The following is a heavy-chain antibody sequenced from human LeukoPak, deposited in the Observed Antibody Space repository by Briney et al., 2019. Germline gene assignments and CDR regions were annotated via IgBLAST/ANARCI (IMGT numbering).Heavy chain of an antibody. CDR1: GFTFSSYW. D-gene: IGHD3-10*01. V-gene: IGHV3-7*01. Sequence: GGSLRLSCAASGFTFSSYWMSWVRQAPGKGLEWVANVNEDGSKKYHVDSMKGRFTISRDNAKNSLYLQVNSLRAEDTAVYYCARAGVRGTVDFWGQGTLVTVSS. CDR2: VNEDGSKK. CDR3: ARAGVRGTVDF. J-gene: IGHJ4*02.